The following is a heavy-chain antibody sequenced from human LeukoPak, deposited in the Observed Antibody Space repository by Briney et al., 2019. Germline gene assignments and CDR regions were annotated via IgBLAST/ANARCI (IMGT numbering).Heavy chain of an antibody. Sequence: SETPSLTCTVSGGSISSSSYYWGWLRQPPGTGLEWVGSIYYSGSTYYNPSLKSRVTISVDTSKNQFSLKLSSVTAADTAVYYCARDLAGYCSGGSCYLGAFDIWGQGTMVTVSS. J-gene: IGHJ3*02. V-gene: IGHV4-39*07. CDR1: GGSISSSSYY. CDR3: ARDLAGYCSGGSCYLGAFDI. CDR2: IYYSGST. D-gene: IGHD2-15*01.